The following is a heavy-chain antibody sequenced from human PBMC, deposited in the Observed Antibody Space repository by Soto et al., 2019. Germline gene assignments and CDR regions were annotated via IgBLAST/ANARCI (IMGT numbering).Heavy chain of an antibody. CDR3: ARGGGFFDY. J-gene: IGHJ4*02. D-gene: IGHD3-10*01. V-gene: IGHV3-48*02. CDR2: ISISSSTR. Sequence: EVQLVESGGGLVQPGGSLRLSCAASGFTFSSYVINWLRQAPGKGLALVSYISISSSTRYYADSVRGRFTISRDNAKNSLYLQMNSLRDEDTAVYYCARGGGFFDYWGQGTLVTVSS. CDR1: GFTFSSYV.